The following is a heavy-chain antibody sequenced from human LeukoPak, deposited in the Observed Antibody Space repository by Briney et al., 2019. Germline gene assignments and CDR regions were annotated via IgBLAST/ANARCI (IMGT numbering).Heavy chain of an antibody. D-gene: IGHD2-15*01. V-gene: IGHV3-21*01. CDR1: GFIVNSYA. CDR3: ARGADGVSSNSRGWFDP. CDR2: ISTSSIYI. Sequence: GGSLRLSCEASGFIVNSYAMTWVRQAPGKGLEWVSSISTSSIYIYYADSVRGRFTISRDNARNSLYLQMNSLRAEDSAVYSCARGADGVSSNSRGWFDPWGQGTLVTVSS. J-gene: IGHJ5*02.